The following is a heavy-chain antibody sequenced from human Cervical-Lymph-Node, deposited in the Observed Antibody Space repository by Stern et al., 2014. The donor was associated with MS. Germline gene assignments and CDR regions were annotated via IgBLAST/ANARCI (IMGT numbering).Heavy chain of an antibody. D-gene: IGHD5-12*01. CDR1: GYTFTGYF. Sequence: QVQLGQSGAEVKKPGASVTVSCKGSGYTFTGYFFHWVRQAPGQGLEWMGRINPNSGGTDFAQKFQGRVSMTRDTSISTAYMELTRLRYDDTAVYYCAIVGRGFSGYDSAAWGQGTLVTVSS. CDR3: AIVGRGFSGYDSAA. V-gene: IGHV1-2*06. CDR2: INPNSGGT. J-gene: IGHJ5*02.